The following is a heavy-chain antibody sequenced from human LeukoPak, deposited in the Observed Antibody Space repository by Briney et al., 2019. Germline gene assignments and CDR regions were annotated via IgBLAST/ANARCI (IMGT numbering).Heavy chain of an antibody. J-gene: IGHJ3*02. Sequence: GPLRLSSAASGFTFNSYSMNWVRQAQGKGLEWFSSISSGSSYIFYADSVNGRFTISRDNAKNSLYLQMNSLRAEDTAVYYCARQVGVDDAFDIWGQGTMVTISS. CDR1: GFTFNSYS. D-gene: IGHD1-26*01. CDR3: ARQVGVDDAFDI. V-gene: IGHV3-21*01. CDR2: ISSGSSYI.